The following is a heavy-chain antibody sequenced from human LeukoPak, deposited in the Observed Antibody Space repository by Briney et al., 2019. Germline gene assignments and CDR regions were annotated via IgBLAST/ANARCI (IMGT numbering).Heavy chain of an antibody. J-gene: IGHJ4*02. CDR3: ARDRFVVVTAIPLFNCDY. Sequence: GASVKVSCKASGYTFTSYYMHWVRQAPGQGLEWMGWINPNSGGTNYAQKFQGRVTMTRDTSISTAYMELSRLRSDDTAVYYCARDRFVVVTAIPLFNCDYWGQGTLVTVSS. D-gene: IGHD2-21*02. V-gene: IGHV1-2*02. CDR2: INPNSGGT. CDR1: GYTFTSYY.